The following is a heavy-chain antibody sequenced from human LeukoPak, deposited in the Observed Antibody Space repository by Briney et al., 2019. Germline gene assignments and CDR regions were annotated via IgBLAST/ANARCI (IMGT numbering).Heavy chain of an antibody. CDR2: IYYSGST. CDR3: ARERSYYYGSGSYFY. Sequence: SETLSLTCTVSGGSISSYYWSWIRQPPGKGLEWIGYIYYSGSTNYNPSLKSRVTISVDTSKNQFSLKLSSVTAADTAVYYCARERSYYYGSGSYFYWGQGTLVTVSS. D-gene: IGHD3-10*01. J-gene: IGHJ4*02. CDR1: GGSISSYY. V-gene: IGHV4-59*01.